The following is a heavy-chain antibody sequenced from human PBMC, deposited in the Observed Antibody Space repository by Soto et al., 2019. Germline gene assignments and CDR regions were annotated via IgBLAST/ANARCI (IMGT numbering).Heavy chain of an antibody. CDR2: ISYDGSNK. CDR3: AKIPIRYCNGDCYSAIPYFDY. J-gene: IGHJ4*02. Sequence: GGSLRLSCAASGFTFSSYGMHWVRQAPGKGLEWVAVISYDGSNKYYADSVKGRFTISRDNSKNTLYLQMNSLRAEDTAVYYCAKIPIRYCNGDCYSAIPYFDYWGQGALVTVSS. V-gene: IGHV3-30*18. D-gene: IGHD2-21*02. CDR1: GFTFSSYG.